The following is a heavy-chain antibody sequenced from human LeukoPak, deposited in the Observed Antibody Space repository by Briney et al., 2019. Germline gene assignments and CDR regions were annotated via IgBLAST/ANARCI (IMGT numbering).Heavy chain of an antibody. CDR3: ARASTYSSGISRY. D-gene: IGHD6-19*01. Sequence: GGSLRLSCAASGFTFSSYWMHWVRQAPGKGLVWVSRINSDGSSTSYADSVKGRFTIPRDNAKNTLYLQMNSLRAEDTAVYYCARASTYSSGISRYWGQGTLVTVSS. J-gene: IGHJ4*02. V-gene: IGHV3-74*01. CDR2: INSDGSST. CDR1: GFTFSSYW.